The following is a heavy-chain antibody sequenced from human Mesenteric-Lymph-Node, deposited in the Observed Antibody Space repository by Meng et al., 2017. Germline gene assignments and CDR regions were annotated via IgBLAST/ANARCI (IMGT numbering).Heavy chain of an antibody. V-gene: IGHV3-74*01. CDR1: GFTFSNYW. Sequence: GESLKISCAASGFTFSNYWMNWVRQAPGKGLIWVSKISPEGSTTTYADSVKGRFTISRDNVKNALYLQMNSLRADDTALYYCVRNRGWNAFDVWGQGTMVTVSS. J-gene: IGHJ3*01. CDR2: ISPEGSTT. CDR3: VRNRGWNAFDV. D-gene: IGHD3-10*01.